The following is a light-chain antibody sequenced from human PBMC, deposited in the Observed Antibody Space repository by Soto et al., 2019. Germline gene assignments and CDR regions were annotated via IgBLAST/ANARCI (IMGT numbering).Light chain of an antibody. V-gene: IGLV3-27*01. Sequence: SYELTQPSSVSVSPGQTARITCSGDVLAKKYARWFQQKPGQAPVLVIYKDSERPSGIPERFSGSSSGTTVTLTIIGAQVEDEADYYCYSAADNMGVFGGGTKLTVL. CDR1: VLAKKY. CDR2: KDS. CDR3: YSAADNMGV. J-gene: IGLJ3*02.